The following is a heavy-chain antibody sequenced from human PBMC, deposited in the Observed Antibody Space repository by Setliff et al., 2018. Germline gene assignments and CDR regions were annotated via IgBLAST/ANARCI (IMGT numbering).Heavy chain of an antibody. CDR1: GGTFSDYH. CDR3: ARVTGFSYMDV. CDR2: INHRGST. V-gene: IGHV4-34*01. J-gene: IGHJ6*03. D-gene: IGHD3-3*01. Sequence: SETLSLTCAAYGGTFSDYHWTWIRQSPEKGLEWIGEINHRGSTNYNPSLKSRVTISIDTAKNQISLRLSSVTAADTAVYFCARVTGFSYMDVWGKGTTVTVSS.